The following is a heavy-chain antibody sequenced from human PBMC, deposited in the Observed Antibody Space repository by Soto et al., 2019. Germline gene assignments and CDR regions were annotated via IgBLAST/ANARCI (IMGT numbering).Heavy chain of an antibody. V-gene: IGHV3-66*01. D-gene: IGHD4-17*01. CDR3: ARDSGYGDYYSWFDP. CDR1: GFTVSSNY. J-gene: IGHJ5*02. Sequence: GCLRLSCAVSGFTVSSNYMSWVRQAPGKGLEWVSVIYSSGATYYADSVKGRFTISRDNSKNTLYLQMNSLRAEDTAIYYCARDSGYGDYYSWFDPWGQGSLVTVSS. CDR2: IYSSGAT.